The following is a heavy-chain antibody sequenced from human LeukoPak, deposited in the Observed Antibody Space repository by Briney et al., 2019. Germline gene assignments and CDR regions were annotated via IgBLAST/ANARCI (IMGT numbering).Heavy chain of an antibody. V-gene: IGHV4-59*01. Sequence: SETLSLTCTVSGGSISSYYWSWIRQPPGKGLEWIGYIYYSGSTNYNPSLKNRVTISVDTSKNQFSLKLSSVTAADTAVYYCARDTVDTAHWYFDLWGRGTLVTVSS. D-gene: IGHD5-18*01. CDR2: IYYSGST. J-gene: IGHJ2*01. CDR3: ARDTVDTAHWYFDL. CDR1: GGSISSYY.